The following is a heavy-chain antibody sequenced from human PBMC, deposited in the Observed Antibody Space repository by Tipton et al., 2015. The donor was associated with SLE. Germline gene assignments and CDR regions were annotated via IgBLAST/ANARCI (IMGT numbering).Heavy chain of an antibody. CDR1: GGSISSTY. Sequence: TLSLTCTVSGGSISSTYWSWIRQPPGRGLEWIGYIYYSGSTNYNPSLKSRVTISVDTSKNQFSLKLSSVTAADTAVYYCARGWGSWPYYFDYWGQGTLVTVSS. V-gene: IGHV4-59*01. CDR3: ARGWGSWPYYFDY. D-gene: IGHD6-13*01. CDR2: IYYSGST. J-gene: IGHJ4*02.